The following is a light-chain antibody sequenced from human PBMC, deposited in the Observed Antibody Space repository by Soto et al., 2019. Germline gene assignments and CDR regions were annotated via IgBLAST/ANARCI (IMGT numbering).Light chain of an antibody. Sequence: EIVLTQSPGTLSLSPGERATLSCRASQSVSSSYLAWYPQKPGQAPRLLIYGASSRAIGIPDRFSGSGSGTVFTLTISRLEPEDFAVYYCQQYGSSPWTFGQGTKVEIK. J-gene: IGKJ1*01. CDR3: QQYGSSPWT. CDR1: QSVSSSY. V-gene: IGKV3-20*01. CDR2: GAS.